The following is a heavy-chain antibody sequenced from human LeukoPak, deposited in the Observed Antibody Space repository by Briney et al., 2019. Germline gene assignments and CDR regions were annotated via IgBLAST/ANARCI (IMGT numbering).Heavy chain of an antibody. CDR3: ARGEWNHYWDY. V-gene: IGHV4-59*01. Sequence: KPSETLSLTCTVPGGSISSYYWSWIRQPPGKGLEWIGYIYYSGSTNYNPSLKSRVTISVDTSKNQFSLNLSSVTAADTAVYYCARGEWNHYWDYWGQGTLVTVPS. CDR1: GGSISSYY. D-gene: IGHD1-14*01. J-gene: IGHJ4*02. CDR2: IYYSGST.